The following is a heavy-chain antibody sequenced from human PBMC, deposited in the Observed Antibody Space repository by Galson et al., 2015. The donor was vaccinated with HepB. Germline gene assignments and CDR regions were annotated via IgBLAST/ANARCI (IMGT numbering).Heavy chain of an antibody. CDR2: IRDVTSAI. D-gene: IGHD4-17*01. Sequence: SLRLSCAASGFTFRSYSMNWVRQAPGKGLEWVSYIRDVTSAICYADSVKGRFTISRDNAKNSLYLQMNSLRAEDTAMYYCAREGVPDGEAYGDYGGWYAVWGQGTLVTVSS. CDR3: AREGVPDGEAYGDYGGWYAV. J-gene: IGHJ4*02. V-gene: IGHV3-48*01. CDR1: GFTFRSYS.